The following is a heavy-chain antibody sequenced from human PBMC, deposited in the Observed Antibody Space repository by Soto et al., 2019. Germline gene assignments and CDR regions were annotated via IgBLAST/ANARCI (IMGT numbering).Heavy chain of an antibody. CDR1: GGSVSSGSYY. CDR2: IFHSGNA. J-gene: IGHJ4*01. D-gene: IGHD2-15*01. CDR3: ARAHAPTLPFDY. V-gene: IGHV4-61*01. Sequence: SETLSLTCTVSGGSVSSGSYYWSWIRQAPGKGLEWIGFIFHSGNAKYNPSLKSRVTISVDTSKNQFSLSLDSVTAADTAVYFCARAHAPTLPFDYWGQGTLVTVSS.